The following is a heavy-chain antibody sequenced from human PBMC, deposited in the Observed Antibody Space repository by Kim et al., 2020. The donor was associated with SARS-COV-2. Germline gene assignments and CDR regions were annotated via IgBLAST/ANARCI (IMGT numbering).Heavy chain of an antibody. V-gene: IGHV1-58*01. J-gene: IGHJ4*02. Sequence: SVKVSCKASGFIFASSPVQWVRQARGQRLEWIGWIVVGSSNTTYAQKFQERVTITRDMFTSTAYMELSSLTSEDTAVYYCAASYYYDMSADYWGQGTLVTVSS. CDR2: IVVGSSNT. CDR3: AASYYYDMSADY. D-gene: IGHD3-22*01. CDR1: GFIFASSP.